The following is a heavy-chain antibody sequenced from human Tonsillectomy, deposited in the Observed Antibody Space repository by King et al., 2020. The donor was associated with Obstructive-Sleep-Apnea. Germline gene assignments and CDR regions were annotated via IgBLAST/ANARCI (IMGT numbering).Heavy chain of an antibody. D-gene: IGHD3-16*01. V-gene: IGHV5-10-1*01. Sequence: VQLVQSGAEVKKPGESLRISCKVSGYSFTSYWISWVRQMPGKGLEWMGRIDPSDSYTNYSPSFQGHVTISADKSISTAYLQWSSLKASDTAMYYCARLGAYDYVWGSNYFDYWGQGTLVTVSS. CDR3: ARLGAYDYVWGSNYFDY. J-gene: IGHJ4*02. CDR1: GYSFTSYW. CDR2: IDPSDSYT.